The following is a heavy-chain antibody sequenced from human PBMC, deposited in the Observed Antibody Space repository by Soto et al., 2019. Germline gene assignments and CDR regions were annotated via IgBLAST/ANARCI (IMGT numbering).Heavy chain of an antibody. CDR1: GKTPTELS. D-gene: IGHD6-19*01. Sequence: GASVKGSRKGSGKTPTELSMPLVGQAPGKGVEWMGGFDPEDGETVYAQKFQGSVTMTEDTSTDTAYMELSSLRSEDTAVYYCATADPGIAVAGTAWSWFDPWGQGTLVTV. CDR3: ATADPGIAVAGTAWSWFDP. V-gene: IGHV1-24*01. J-gene: IGHJ5*02. CDR2: FDPEDGET.